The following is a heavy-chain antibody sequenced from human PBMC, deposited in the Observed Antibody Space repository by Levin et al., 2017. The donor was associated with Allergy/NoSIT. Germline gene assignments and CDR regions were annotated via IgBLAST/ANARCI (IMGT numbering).Heavy chain of an antibody. Sequence: PGGSLRLSCSTSGFSFNKYGMHWVRQAPGKGLEWVALISYDGSNEYYADSVKGRFTISRDHSKKILNLQMNSLTAEDSAVYYCAKGWNDSGDIYGFDSWGQGTMVTVSS. CDR3: AKGWNDSGDIYGFDS. V-gene: IGHV3-30*18. CDR1: GFSFNKYG. D-gene: IGHD1-26*01. CDR2: ISYDGSNE. J-gene: IGHJ5*01.